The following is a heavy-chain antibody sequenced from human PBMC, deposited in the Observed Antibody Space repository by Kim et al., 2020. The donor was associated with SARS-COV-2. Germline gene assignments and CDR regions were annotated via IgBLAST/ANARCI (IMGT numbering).Heavy chain of an antibody. CDR3: ARDGGDSILDY. V-gene: IGHV4-59*01. CDR2: T. Sequence: TIVNPSLTSRVTISVATSKNQFSLKLSSVTAADTAVYYCARDGGDSILDYWGQGTLVTVSS. J-gene: IGHJ4*02. D-gene: IGHD2-21*02.